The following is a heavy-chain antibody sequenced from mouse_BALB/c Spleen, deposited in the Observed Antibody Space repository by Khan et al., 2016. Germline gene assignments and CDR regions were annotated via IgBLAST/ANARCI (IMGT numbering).Heavy chain of an antibody. CDR3: ARDDVDY. J-gene: IGHJ4*01. Sequence: EVQLQESGPELVKPGASVKISCKASGYSFTGYYMYWVKQSHGKSLEWIGRVNPNNGDTSSNQKFKGKAIFTVDKSSSTAYMELRSLTSEDSADYYCARDDVDYWGQGTSLTVSS. CDR1: GYSFTGYY. V-gene: IGHV1-26*01. CDR2: VNPNNGDT. D-gene: IGHD2-3*01.